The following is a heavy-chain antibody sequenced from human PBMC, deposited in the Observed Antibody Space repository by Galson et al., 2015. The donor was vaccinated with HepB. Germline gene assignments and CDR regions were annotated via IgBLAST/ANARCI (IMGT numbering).Heavy chain of an antibody. CDR3: AKRNDGGSQKDFDN. Sequence: SLRLSCAASGFTFNNYGMHRVRRAPGKGLEWVAVISYDGAYTLYSDSVKGRFTISRDNSKSTLYVEMNSLRPEDTAVYYCAKRNDGGSQKDFDNWGQGTLVTVSS. CDR2: ISYDGAYT. CDR1: GFTFNNYG. V-gene: IGHV3-30*18. D-gene: IGHD3-16*01. J-gene: IGHJ4*02.